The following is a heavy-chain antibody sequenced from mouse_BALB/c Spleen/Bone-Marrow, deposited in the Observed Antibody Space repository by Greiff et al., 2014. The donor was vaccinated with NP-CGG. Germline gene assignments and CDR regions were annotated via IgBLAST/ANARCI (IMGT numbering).Heavy chain of an antibody. J-gene: IGHJ2*01. CDR2: IDPASGTT. V-gene: IGHV14-3*02. CDR3: ARYLCGYTATFDY. CDR1: GFNFNDSY. D-gene: IGHD1-2*01. Sequence: VQLQQSGAELVKPGASVKLSCTASGFNFNDSYMHWVKQRPEQGLEWIGRIDPASGTTNYNQKFQGKATITADTSSNTAYLQHSSLTTDDTAVYYCARYLCGYTATFDYWGQGTTLTVSS.